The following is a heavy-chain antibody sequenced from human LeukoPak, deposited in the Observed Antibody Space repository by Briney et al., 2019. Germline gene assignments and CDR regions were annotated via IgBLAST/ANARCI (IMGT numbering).Heavy chain of an antibody. D-gene: IGHD3-10*01. Sequence: ASVKVSRKASGYTFTSYYMHWVRQAPGQGLEWMGIINPSGGSTSYAQKFQGRVTMTRDTSTSTVYMELSSLRSEDTAVYYCARDLWPHYYGSGRPGNWFDPWGQGTLVTVSS. J-gene: IGHJ5*02. CDR1: GYTFTSYY. CDR2: INPSGGST. V-gene: IGHV1-46*01. CDR3: ARDLWPHYYGSGRPGNWFDP.